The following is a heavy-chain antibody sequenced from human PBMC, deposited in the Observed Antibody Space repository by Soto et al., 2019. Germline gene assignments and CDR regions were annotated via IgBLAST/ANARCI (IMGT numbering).Heavy chain of an antibody. CDR2: ISGSGGST. CDR1: GFTFSSYA. J-gene: IGHJ4*02. D-gene: IGHD6-19*01. V-gene: IGHV3-23*01. Sequence: GGALRLSCAASGFTFSSYAMSWVRQAPGKGLAWVSAISGSGGSTYYADSVKGRFTISRGTSKNTLYLQMNSLRAEDTAVYYCAKRPGHIAVAGTFDYWGQGTLVTVSS. CDR3: AKRPGHIAVAGTFDY.